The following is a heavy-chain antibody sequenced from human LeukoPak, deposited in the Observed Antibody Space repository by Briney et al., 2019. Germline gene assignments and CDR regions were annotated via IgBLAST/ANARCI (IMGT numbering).Heavy chain of an antibody. Sequence: PGGSLRLSCAASGFTFSNAWMSWVRQAPGKGLEWVGRIKSKTDGGTTDYAAPVKGKFTISRDDSKNTVYLQMNSPKTEDTAVYYCTTGPVYGDYAPTKDYWGQGTLVTVSS. V-gene: IGHV3-15*01. D-gene: IGHD4-17*01. CDR1: GFTFSNAW. J-gene: IGHJ4*02. CDR2: IKSKTDGGTT. CDR3: TTGPVYGDYAPTKDY.